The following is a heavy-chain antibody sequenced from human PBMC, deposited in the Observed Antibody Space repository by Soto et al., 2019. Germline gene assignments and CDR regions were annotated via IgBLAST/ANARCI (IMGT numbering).Heavy chain of an antibody. D-gene: IGHD6-13*01. CDR3: ARDRDSSSWYSPGWFDP. V-gene: IGHV3-30-3*01. CDR2: ISYDGSNK. CDR1: GFTFSSYA. Sequence: SLRLSCAASGFTFSSYAMHWVRQAPGKGLEWVAVISYDGSNKYYADSVKGRFTISRDNSKNTLYLQMNSLRAEDTAVYYCARDRDSSSWYSPGWFDPWGQGTLVTVSS. J-gene: IGHJ5*02.